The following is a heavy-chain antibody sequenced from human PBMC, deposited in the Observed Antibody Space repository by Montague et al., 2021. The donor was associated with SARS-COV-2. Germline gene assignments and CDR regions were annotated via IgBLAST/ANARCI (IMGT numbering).Heavy chain of an antibody. CDR1: GXSISSREW. J-gene: IGHJ6*02. Sequence: SETLSLTCAVSGXSISSREWWSWVRPPPGKGLEWIGEIHQSESGRTNYXRSLNSRVTISIDRSKNYFSLNLTSMTAADTAVYYCGGTWVYFSPVDVWGQGTTVIVSS. D-gene: IGHD3-3*01. CDR2: IHQSESGRT. CDR3: GGTWVYFSPVDV. V-gene: IGHV4-4*02.